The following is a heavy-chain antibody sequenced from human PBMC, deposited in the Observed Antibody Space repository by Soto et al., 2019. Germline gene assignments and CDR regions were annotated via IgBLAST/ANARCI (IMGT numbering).Heavy chain of an antibody. CDR3: AKARGSRWYFESDWFDP. J-gene: IGHJ5*02. V-gene: IGHV3-23*01. Sequence: GGSLRLSCAASGFTFSSYAMSWVRQAPGKGLEWVSAISGSGGSTYYADSVKGRFTISRDNSKNTLYLQMNSLRAEDTAVYYCAKARGSRWYFESDWFDPWGQVTLVTVSS. CDR2: ISGSGGST. D-gene: IGHD6-13*01. CDR1: GFTFSSYA.